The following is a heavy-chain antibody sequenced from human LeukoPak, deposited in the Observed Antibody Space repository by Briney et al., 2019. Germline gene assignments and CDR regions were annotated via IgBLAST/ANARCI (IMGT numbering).Heavy chain of an antibody. CDR2: IYYSGST. CDR3: ARDGPSQGPYDLHWYFDL. Sequence: PSETLSLTCTVSGGSISSYYWSWIRQPPGKGLEWIGYIYYSGSTNYNPSLKSRVTISVDTSKNQFSLKLSSVTAADTAVYYCARDGPSQGPYDLHWYFDLWGRGTLVTVSS. CDR1: GGSISSYY. D-gene: IGHD3-22*01. V-gene: IGHV4-59*01. J-gene: IGHJ2*01.